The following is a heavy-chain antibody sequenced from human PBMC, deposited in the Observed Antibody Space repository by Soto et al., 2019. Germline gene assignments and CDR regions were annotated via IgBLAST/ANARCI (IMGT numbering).Heavy chain of an antibody. J-gene: IGHJ6*02. D-gene: IGHD2-2*01. Sequence: PSETLSLTCAVSGGSISSSNWWSWVRQPPGKGLEWIGEIYHSGSTNYNPSLKSRVTISVDKSKNQFSLKLSSVTAADTAVYYCARDRCSSTSCYWLRYYYGMDVWGQGTTVTVSS. CDR2: IYHSGST. CDR3: ARDRCSSTSCYWLRYYYGMDV. V-gene: IGHV4-4*02. CDR1: GGSISSSNW.